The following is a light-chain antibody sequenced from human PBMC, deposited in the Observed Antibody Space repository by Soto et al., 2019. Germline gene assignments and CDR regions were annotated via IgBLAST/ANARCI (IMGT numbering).Light chain of an antibody. CDR3: QRRGNWPVT. Sequence: EIVLTQSPATLSLSPGERATLSCRASQSVGSYFAWYQQKPGQAPRLLIYDASNRATGIPARFSGSGSGTGFPLTISSLEPDDFAVYYCQRRGNWPVTFGHGTRVDIK. CDR1: QSVGSY. J-gene: IGKJ1*01. CDR2: DAS. V-gene: IGKV3-11*01.